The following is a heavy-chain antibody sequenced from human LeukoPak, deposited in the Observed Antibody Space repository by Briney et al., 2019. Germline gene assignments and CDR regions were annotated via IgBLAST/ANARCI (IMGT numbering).Heavy chain of an antibody. J-gene: IGHJ6*02. CDR3: ARALDV. CDR1: GFTFSNYW. V-gene: IGHV3-7*01. CDR2: IRQDGSEN. Sequence: GGSLRLSCAASGFTFSNYWMHWVRQAPGKGLEWVANIRQDGSENYYVDSVKSRFTISRDNAKNSLYLQMNSLRVEDTAVYYCARALDVWGQGTTVTVSS.